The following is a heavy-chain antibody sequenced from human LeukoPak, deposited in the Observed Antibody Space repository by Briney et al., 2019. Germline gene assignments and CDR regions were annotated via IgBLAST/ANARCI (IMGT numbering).Heavy chain of an antibody. CDR3: ARDPSGLYDFWSGYYLGWFDP. CDR1: GFTFSSYG. J-gene: IGHJ5*02. Sequence: GGSLRLSCAASGFTFSSYGMHWVRQAPGKGLEWVAFIRYDGSNKYYADSVKGRFTISRDNSKNTLYLQMNSLRAEDTAVYYCARDPSGLYDFWSGYYLGWFDPWGQGTLVTVSS. D-gene: IGHD3-3*01. CDR2: IRYDGSNK. V-gene: IGHV3-30*02.